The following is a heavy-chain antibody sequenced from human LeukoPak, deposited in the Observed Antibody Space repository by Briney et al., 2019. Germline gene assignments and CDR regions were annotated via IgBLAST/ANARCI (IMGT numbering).Heavy chain of an antibody. J-gene: IGHJ4*02. D-gene: IGHD2-15*01. V-gene: IGHV3-48*01. Sequence: GGSLRLSCAASGFTFSSYSMNWVRQAPGKGLECVSYISSSSSTIYFADSVKGRFTISRDSSKNTLFLQMNRLRPEDAAVYYCAKAPVTTCRGAFCYPFDYWGLGTLVTVSS. CDR2: ISSSSSTI. CDR1: GFTFSSYS. CDR3: AKAPVTTCRGAFCYPFDY.